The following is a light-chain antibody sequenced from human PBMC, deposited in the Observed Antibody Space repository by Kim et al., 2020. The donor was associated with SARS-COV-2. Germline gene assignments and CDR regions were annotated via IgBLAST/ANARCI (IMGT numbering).Light chain of an antibody. V-gene: IGLV10-54*01. CDR2: RNN. CDR3: SAWDISLNAVV. Sequence: SQTATLTCTGNNDNVGRQGPAWLQQHQGHPPKVLSDRNNNRRSGISERFSASRSGNTASLIITGLQSEDEADYYCSAWDISLNAVVFGGGTQLTVL. J-gene: IGLJ3*02. CDR1: NDNVGRQG.